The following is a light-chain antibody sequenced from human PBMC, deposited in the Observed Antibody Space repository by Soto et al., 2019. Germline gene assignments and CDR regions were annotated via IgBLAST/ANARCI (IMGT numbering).Light chain of an antibody. V-gene: IGLV1-40*01. CDR2: GNS. CDR1: SSNIGAGYD. CDR3: QSYDSSLSGSYV. J-gene: IGLJ1*01. Sequence: LLTQPPSVSGAPGQRVTISCTGSSSNIGAGYDVHWYQQLPGTAPKLLIYGNSNRPSGVPDRFSGSKSGTSASLAITGLQAEDEADYYWQSYDSSLSGSYVFGTGTKVTVL.